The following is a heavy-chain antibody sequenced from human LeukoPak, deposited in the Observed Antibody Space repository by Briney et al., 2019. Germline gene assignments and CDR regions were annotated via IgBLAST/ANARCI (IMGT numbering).Heavy chain of an antibody. CDR3: ARRKPTSGAQYWFDP. CDR2: MNPNSGNT. D-gene: IGHD3-10*01. CDR1: GYTFTSYD. J-gene: IGHJ5*02. Sequence: ASVKVSCKASGYTFTSYDINWVRQATGQGLEWMGWMNPNSGNTGYAQEFQGRVTMTRDTSISTAYRELSSLTSEDTAVYYCARRKPTSGAQYWFDPWGQGTLVTVSS. V-gene: IGHV1-8*01.